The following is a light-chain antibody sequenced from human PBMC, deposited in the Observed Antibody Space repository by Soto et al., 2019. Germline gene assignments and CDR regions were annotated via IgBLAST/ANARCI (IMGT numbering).Light chain of an antibody. CDR2: DAS. CDR1: QGISNY. J-gene: IGKJ1*01. CDR3: LQHNSYPRT. Sequence: DIQMTQSPSAMSASVGDRVTITCRASQGISNYLAWFQQKPGKVPKRLIYDASRLQSGVPSRYSGSGSGTEFTLTISSQQPEDFATYYCLQHNSYPRTFGQGTKVEIK. V-gene: IGKV1-17*03.